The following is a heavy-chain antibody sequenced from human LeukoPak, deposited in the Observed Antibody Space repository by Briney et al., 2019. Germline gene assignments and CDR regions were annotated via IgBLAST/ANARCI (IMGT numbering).Heavy chain of an antibody. Sequence: PGGSLRLSCAASGFTFSSYAMSWVRQAPGKGLEWVAVISYDGSNKYYADSVKGRFTISRDNSKNTLYLQMNSLRAEDTAVYYCAKDRGAPDDAFDIWGQGTMVTVSS. J-gene: IGHJ3*02. V-gene: IGHV3-30*18. CDR1: GFTFSSYA. CDR2: ISYDGSNK. D-gene: IGHD3-10*01. CDR3: AKDRGAPDDAFDI.